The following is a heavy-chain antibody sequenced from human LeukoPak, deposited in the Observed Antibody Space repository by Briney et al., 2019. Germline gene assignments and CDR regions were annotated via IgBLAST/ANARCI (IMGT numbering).Heavy chain of an antibody. CDR2: ISYDGSNK. J-gene: IGHJ6*02. Sequence: PGGSLRLSCAASGXTFSSYGMHWVRQAPGKGLEWVAVISYDGSNKYYADSVKGRFTISRDNSKNTLYLQMNSLRAEDTAVYYCAKDRYSSGWYAPFSYYYGMDVWGQGTTVTVSS. CDR3: AKDRYSSGWYAPFSYYYGMDV. CDR1: GXTFSSYG. D-gene: IGHD6-19*01. V-gene: IGHV3-30*18.